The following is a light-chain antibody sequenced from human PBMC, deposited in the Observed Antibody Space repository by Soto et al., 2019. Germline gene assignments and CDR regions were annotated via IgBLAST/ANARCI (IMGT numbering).Light chain of an antibody. CDR1: QSISGY. CDR2: AAS. CDR3: QQSYSTPLYT. V-gene: IGKV1-39*01. Sequence: DIQMTQSPSSLSASVGDRVTITCRASQSISGYLNWYQQKPGKAPKLLIYAASSLQYGVPSRFSGSGSGTDFTLTISSRQPEDFATYYCQQSYSTPLYTFGQGTKLEIK. J-gene: IGKJ2*01.